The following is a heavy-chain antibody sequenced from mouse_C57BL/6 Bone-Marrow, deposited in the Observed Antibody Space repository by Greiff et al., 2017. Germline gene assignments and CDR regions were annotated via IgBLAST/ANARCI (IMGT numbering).Heavy chain of an antibody. Sequence: QVQLQQSGAELVRPGTSVKVSCKASGYAFTNYLIDWVKQRPGQGLEWIGVINPGSGGTNYNEKFKGKATLTADKSSSTAYMQLSSLTSEDSAVYYCARSRGYLDYWGQGTTLTVSS. V-gene: IGHV1-54*01. CDR3: ARSRGYLDY. J-gene: IGHJ2*01. CDR1: GYAFTNYL. CDR2: INPGSGGT.